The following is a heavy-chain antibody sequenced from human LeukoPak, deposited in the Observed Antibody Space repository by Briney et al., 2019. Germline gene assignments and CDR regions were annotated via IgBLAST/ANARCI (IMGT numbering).Heavy chain of an antibody. CDR2: IDISGST. J-gene: IGHJ4*02. V-gene: IGHV4-61*02. D-gene: IGHD1-7*01. CDR3: ARGKLELMILDN. Sequence: SQTLSLTCTVSSGSISSGRYYWSWIRQPAGKGLEWIGRIDISGSTYYNPSLKSRVTISVDMSKNQFSLKLNSVTAADTAVYYCARGKLELMILDNWGQGTLVTVSS. CDR1: SGSISSGRYY.